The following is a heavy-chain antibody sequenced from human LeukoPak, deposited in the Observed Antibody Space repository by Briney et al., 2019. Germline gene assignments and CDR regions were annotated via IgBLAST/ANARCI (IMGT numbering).Heavy chain of an antibody. V-gene: IGHV3-21*01. CDR3: ARQRGSSGWLFDY. J-gene: IGHJ4*02. CDR2: ISSSSSYI. D-gene: IGHD6-19*01. CDR1: GFTFSSYE. Sequence: PGGSLRLSCAASGFTFSSYEMNWVRQAPGKGLEWVSSISSSSSYIYYADSVKGRFTIPRDNAKNSLYLQMNSLRAEDTAVYYCARQRGSSGWLFDYWGQGTLVTVSS.